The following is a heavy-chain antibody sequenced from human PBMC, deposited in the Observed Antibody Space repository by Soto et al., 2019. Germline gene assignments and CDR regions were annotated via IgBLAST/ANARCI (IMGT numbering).Heavy chain of an antibody. D-gene: IGHD3-22*01. Sequence: SETLSLTCTVSGGSLSGYYWSWIRQPPGKGLEWIGDFYSSGSPHHNPSLKNRVSISEDRSKNEFSLKLSSVTAADTAIYYCAREFYYDSSGIGFDSWGQGTLGTVSS. J-gene: IGHJ4*02. CDR1: GGSLSGYY. CDR2: FYSSGSP. CDR3: AREFYYDSSGIGFDS. V-gene: IGHV4-59*01.